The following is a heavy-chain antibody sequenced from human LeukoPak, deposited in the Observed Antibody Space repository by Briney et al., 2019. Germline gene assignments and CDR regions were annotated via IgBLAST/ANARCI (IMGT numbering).Heavy chain of an antibody. D-gene: IGHD3-3*01. CDR2: IRSKAYGGTT. CDR1: GFTFGDYA. V-gene: IGHV3-49*04. J-gene: IGHJ4*02. CDR3: TREEGYDWFVDY. Sequence: PGGSLRLSCTASGFTFGDYAMSWVRQAPGKGLEWVGFIRSKAYGGTTEYAASVKGRFTISRDDSKSIAYLQMNSLKTEDTAVYYCTREEGYDWFVDYWGQGTLVTVSS.